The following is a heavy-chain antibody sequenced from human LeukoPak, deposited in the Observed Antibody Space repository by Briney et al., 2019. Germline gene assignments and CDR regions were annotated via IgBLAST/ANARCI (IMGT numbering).Heavy chain of an antibody. CDR2: ISGNGNNI. V-gene: IGHV3-43*02. CDR3: AKDLPQYYDFWSGYYGGFDY. D-gene: IGHD3-3*01. Sequence: PGGSLRLSCAASGFTFEDYAMHWVRQGPGKRLEWASLISGNGNNIYYADSVKGRFTISRDNSKNSLYLQMNSLRTEDTALYYCAKDLPQYYDFWSGYYGGFDYWGQGTLVTVPS. J-gene: IGHJ4*02. CDR1: GFTFEDYA.